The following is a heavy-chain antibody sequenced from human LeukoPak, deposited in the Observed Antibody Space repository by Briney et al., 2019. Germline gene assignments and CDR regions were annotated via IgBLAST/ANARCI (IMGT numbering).Heavy chain of an antibody. CDR3: AKDRGSSWYLYYFDD. Sequence: GGSLRLSCAASGFTFSSYGMHWVRQAPGKGLEWVAVISYDGSDKYYADSVKGRFTISRDNSKNALYLQMNSLRTEDTAVYYCAKDRGSSWYLYYFDDWGQGTLVTVSS. J-gene: IGHJ4*02. D-gene: IGHD6-13*01. V-gene: IGHV3-30*18. CDR2: ISYDGSDK. CDR1: GFTFSSYG.